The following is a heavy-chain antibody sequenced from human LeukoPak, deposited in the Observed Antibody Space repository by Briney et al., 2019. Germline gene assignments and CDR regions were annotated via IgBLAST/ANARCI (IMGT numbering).Heavy chain of an antibody. CDR3: ARARYSTRWQSDFDY. Sequence: GASVKVSCKASGYTFSDYYMHWVRQAPGQGLEWMGWIDRSTGTKYAQKFQGRVTMTRDTSISTVYMELSSLRSDDTAVYWCARARYSTRWQSDFDYWGQGTLVTVSS. V-gene: IGHV1-2*02. D-gene: IGHD6-13*01. CDR1: GYTFSDYY. CDR2: IDRSTGT. J-gene: IGHJ4*02.